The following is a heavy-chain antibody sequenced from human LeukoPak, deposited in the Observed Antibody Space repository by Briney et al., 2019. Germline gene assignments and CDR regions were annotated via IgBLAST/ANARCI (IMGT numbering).Heavy chain of an antibody. J-gene: IGHJ4*02. V-gene: IGHV1-2*06. D-gene: IGHD3-10*01. CDR1: GYTFTGYY. Sequence: ASVNVSCKASGYTFTGYYLHWVRQAPGQGLEWMGRINPNGGGTNYAQKFQGRVTMTRDTSISTAYMELSRLRSDDTAVYYCAKYYGSGSYDHFDYWGQGTLVTVSS. CDR3: AKYYGSGSYDHFDY. CDR2: INPNGGGT.